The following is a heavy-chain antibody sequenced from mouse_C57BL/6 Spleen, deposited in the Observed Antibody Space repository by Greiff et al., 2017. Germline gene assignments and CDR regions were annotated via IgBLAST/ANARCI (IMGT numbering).Heavy chain of an antibody. CDR1: GYSITSGYY. Sequence: ESGPGLVKPSQSLSLTCSVTGYSITSGYYWNWIRQFPGNKLEWMGYISYDGSNNYNPSLKNRISITRDTSKNQLFLKLNSVTTEDTATYYCARGPSNYGYFDYWGQGTTLTVSS. V-gene: IGHV3-6*01. CDR3: ARGPSNYGYFDY. D-gene: IGHD2-5*01. J-gene: IGHJ2*01. CDR2: ISYDGSN.